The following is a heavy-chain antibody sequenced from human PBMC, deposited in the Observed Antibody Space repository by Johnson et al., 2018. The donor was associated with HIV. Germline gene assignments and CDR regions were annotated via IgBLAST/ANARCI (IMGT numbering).Heavy chain of an antibody. J-gene: IGHJ3*02. D-gene: IGHD2-8*01. CDR1: GFTFSSYA. V-gene: IGHV3-64*01. Sequence: VQLVESGGGVVQPGRSLRLSCAASGFTFSSYAMHWVRQAPGKGLEYVSAISSNGGSTYYANSVKGRFTISRDNSKNTLYLQMGSLRAEDMAVYYCARLGLTDAFDIWGQGTMVTVSP. CDR2: ISSNGGST. CDR3: ARLGLTDAFDI.